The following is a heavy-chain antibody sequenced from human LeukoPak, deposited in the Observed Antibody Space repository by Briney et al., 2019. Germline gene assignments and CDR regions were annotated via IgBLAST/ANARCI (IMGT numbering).Heavy chain of an antibody. D-gene: IGHD3-22*01. CDR2: IIPIFGIA. V-gene: IGHV1-69*15. CDR3: ASGGGITMIVVALDY. CDR1: GGTFSSYA. J-gene: IGHJ4*02. Sequence: GASVKVSCKASGGTFSSYAISWVRQAPGQGLEWMGRIIPIFGIANYAQKFQGRVTITADESTSTAYMELSSLRSEDTAVYYCASGGGITMIVVALDYWGQGTLVTVSS.